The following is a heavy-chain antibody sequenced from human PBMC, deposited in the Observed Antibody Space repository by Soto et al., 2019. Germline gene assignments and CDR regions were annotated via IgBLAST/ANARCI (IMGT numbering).Heavy chain of an antibody. V-gene: IGHV3-11*01. D-gene: IGHD7-27*01. CDR1: GFTFSDYY. CDR3: ARDPHWGDGDYYYGMDV. CDR2: ISSSGSTI. Sequence: PGGSLRLSCAASGFTFSDYYMSWIRQAPGKGLEWVSYISSSGSTIYYADSVKGRFTISRDNAKNSLYLQMNSLRAKDTAVYYCARDPHWGDGDYYYGMDVWGQGTTVTVSS. J-gene: IGHJ6*02.